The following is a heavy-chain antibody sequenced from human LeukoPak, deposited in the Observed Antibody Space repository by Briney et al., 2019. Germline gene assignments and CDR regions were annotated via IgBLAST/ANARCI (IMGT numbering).Heavy chain of an antibody. CDR2: IWYDGSNI. CDR1: GLTLSSFG. J-gene: IGHJ3*02. CDR3: AKDFVDYYDSSGYPLHAFDI. D-gene: IGHD3-22*01. Sequence: GGSLRLSCAASGLTLSSFGIHWVRQAPGKGLEWVAHIWYDGSNIYYADSVKGRFTVSRDNSKNTVYLQMNSLRAEDTAVYYCAKDFVDYYDSSGYPLHAFDIRGQGTTVTVSS. V-gene: IGHV3-33*06.